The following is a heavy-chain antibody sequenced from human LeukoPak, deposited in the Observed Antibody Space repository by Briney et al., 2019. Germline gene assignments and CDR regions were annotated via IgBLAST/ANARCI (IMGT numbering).Heavy chain of an antibody. CDR1: GFTFSNFA. CDR2: ISGSGGST. CDR3: AKGGDSYYSYYYMDV. Sequence: GGSLRLSCAASGFTFSNFAMTWVRQAPGKGLEWISAISGSGGSTYYADSVKGRFTISRDNSKNTLCLQMNSLRADDTTIYYCAKGGDSYYSYYYMDVWGKGTTVTVSS. D-gene: IGHD2-21*02. V-gene: IGHV3-23*01. J-gene: IGHJ6*03.